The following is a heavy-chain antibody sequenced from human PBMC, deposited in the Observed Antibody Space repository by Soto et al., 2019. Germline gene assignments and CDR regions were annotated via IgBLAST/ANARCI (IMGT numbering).Heavy chain of an antibody. CDR3: ARGYCTATICDPWFDP. J-gene: IGHJ5*02. D-gene: IGHD2-8*02. CDR2: IYPGDSDT. Sequence: GGALKISCQGSGYAFSNYWIAWGRQMPGKGLEWMGIIYPGDSDTRYSPSFQGQVTISVDKSITTAYLQWSSLKASDTAMYYCARGYCTATICDPWFDPWGQGTLVTVSS. CDR1: GYAFSNYW. V-gene: IGHV5-51*01.